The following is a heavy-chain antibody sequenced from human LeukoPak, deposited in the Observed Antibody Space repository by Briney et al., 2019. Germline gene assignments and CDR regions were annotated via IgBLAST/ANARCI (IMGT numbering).Heavy chain of an antibody. J-gene: IGHJ3*02. D-gene: IGHD3-22*01. Sequence: GASVKVSCKASGYIFISSGISWVRQAPGQGLEWMGWISGYNGNTNYAQKLQGRVTMTTDTSTSTAYMELRSLKSDDTAVYYCASLKNYYDSSGYLVTDAFDIWGQGTMVTVSS. CDR3: ASLKNYYDSSGYLVTDAFDI. V-gene: IGHV1-18*01. CDR1: GYIFISSG. CDR2: ISGYNGNT.